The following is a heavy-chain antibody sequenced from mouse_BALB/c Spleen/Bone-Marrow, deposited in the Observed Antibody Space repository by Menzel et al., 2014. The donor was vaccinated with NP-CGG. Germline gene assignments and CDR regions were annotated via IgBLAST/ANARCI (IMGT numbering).Heavy chain of an antibody. CDR2: IWRGGST. D-gene: IGHD2-1*01. CDR1: GFSLTSYG. V-gene: IGHV2-5-1*01. J-gene: IGHJ2*01. CDR3: AKRGNYGYFDY. Sequence: VQLQESGPSLVQPSQSLSITCTVSGFSLTSYGVHWVRQSPGKGLEWLGVIWRGGSTDYNAAFMSRLSITKDNSKSXVFFKMNSLQADDTAIYYCAKRGNYGYFDYWGQGTTLTVSS.